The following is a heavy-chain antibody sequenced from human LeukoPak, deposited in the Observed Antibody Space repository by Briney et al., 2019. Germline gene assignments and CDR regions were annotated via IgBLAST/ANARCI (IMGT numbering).Heavy chain of an antibody. Sequence: GGSLRLSCAASGFSFSSYAMHWVRQAPGKGLECVSAISSNGGSTYYANSVKGRFTISRDNSKNTLYLQMGSLRAEDMAVYYCARARDGYNYFWFDPWGQGTLVTVSS. V-gene: IGHV3-64*01. CDR2: ISSNGGST. D-gene: IGHD5-24*01. CDR1: GFSFSSYA. CDR3: ARARDGYNYFWFDP. J-gene: IGHJ5*02.